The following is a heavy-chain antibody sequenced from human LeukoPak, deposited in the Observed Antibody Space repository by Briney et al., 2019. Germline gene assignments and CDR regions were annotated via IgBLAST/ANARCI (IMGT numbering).Heavy chain of an antibody. Sequence: GGSLRLSCAASGFTFSDYWMHWVRQAPGKGLVWVSRISSDGSRVTYADSVKGRFTISRDNAKNTLYLQMNSLRAEDTAVYYCARDTAMVRWFDYWGQGTLVTVSS. CDR1: GFTFSDYW. CDR3: ARDTAMVRWFDY. CDR2: ISSDGSRV. V-gene: IGHV3-74*01. D-gene: IGHD5-18*01. J-gene: IGHJ4*02.